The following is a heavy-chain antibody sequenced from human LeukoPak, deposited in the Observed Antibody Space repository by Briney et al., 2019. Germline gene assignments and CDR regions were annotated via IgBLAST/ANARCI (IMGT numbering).Heavy chain of an antibody. V-gene: IGHV6-1*01. Sequence: SQTLSLTCAISGDSVSSNSAAWNWIRQSPSRGLEWLGRTYYRSKRYNDYAVSVKSRITINPDTSKNQFSLKLSSVTAADTAVYYCARGNYYDSSGYYSSYWYFDLWGRGTLVTVSS. D-gene: IGHD3-22*01. CDR2: TYYRSKRYN. CDR1: GDSVSSNSAA. J-gene: IGHJ2*01. CDR3: ARGNYYDSSGYYSSYWYFDL.